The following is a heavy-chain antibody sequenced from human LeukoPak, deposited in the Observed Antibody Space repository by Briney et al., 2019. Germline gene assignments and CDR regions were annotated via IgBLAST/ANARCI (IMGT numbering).Heavy chain of an antibody. D-gene: IGHD3-22*01. J-gene: IGHJ6*02. CDR2: INPNSGGT. V-gene: IGHV1-2*02. CDR1: GYTFTGYY. CDR3: ARVAGDSSGYYPSYYGMDV. Sequence: GASVKVSCKASGYTFTGYYMHWVRQAPGQGLEWMGWINPNSGGTNYAQKFQGRVTMTRDTSISTAYMELSRLRSDDTAVYYCARVAGDSSGYYPSYYGMDVWGQGTTVTVSS.